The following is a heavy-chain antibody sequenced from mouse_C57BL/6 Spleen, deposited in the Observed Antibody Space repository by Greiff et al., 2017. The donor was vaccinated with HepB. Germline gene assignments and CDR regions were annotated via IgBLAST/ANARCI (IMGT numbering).Heavy chain of an antibody. J-gene: IGHJ2*01. CDR2: IYPRSGNT. D-gene: IGHD1-1*01. CDR1: GYTFTSYG. V-gene: IGHV1-81*01. Sequence: QVQLQQSGAELARPGASVKLSCKASGYTFTSYGISWVKQRTGQGLEWIGEIYPRSGNTYYNEKFKGKATLTADKSSSTAYMELRSLTSEDSAVYFSARVGPYYGSSSSYFDYWGQGTTLTVSS. CDR3: ARVGPYYGSSSSYFDY.